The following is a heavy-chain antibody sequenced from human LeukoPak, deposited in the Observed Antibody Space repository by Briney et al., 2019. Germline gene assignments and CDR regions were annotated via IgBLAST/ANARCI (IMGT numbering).Heavy chain of an antibody. D-gene: IGHD5-18*01. CDR1: GFTFDDYG. Sequence: PGGSLRLSCAASGFTFDDYGMSWVRHAPGKGLEWVSGINWNGGSTVYADSVKGRFTISRDNAKNSLYLQMNSLRAEDTALYYCARARGALGGYSYGYAYWGQGTLVTVSS. J-gene: IGHJ4*02. CDR2: INWNGGST. CDR3: ARARGALGGYSYGYAY. V-gene: IGHV3-20*04.